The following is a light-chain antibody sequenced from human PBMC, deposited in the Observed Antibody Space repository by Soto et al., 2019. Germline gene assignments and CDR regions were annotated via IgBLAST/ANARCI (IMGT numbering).Light chain of an antibody. CDR2: DAS. Sequence: EIVLTQSPATLSLSPGERATLSCRASQSVSSNLAWYQQKPGQAPRLLIYDASNRATGIPARFSGSGSGTDFTLTIRSLEPEDFAVYYCHQRSNWLFTFGGGTKVEIK. CDR1: QSVSSN. CDR3: HQRSNWLFT. J-gene: IGKJ4*01. V-gene: IGKV3-11*01.